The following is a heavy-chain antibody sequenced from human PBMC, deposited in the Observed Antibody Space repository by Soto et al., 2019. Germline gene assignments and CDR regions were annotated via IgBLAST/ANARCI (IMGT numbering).Heavy chain of an antibody. CDR3: AARVGGHDYGDYGDYYYYGMDV. CDR2: IIPIFGTA. D-gene: IGHD4-17*01. CDR1: GGTFSSYA. V-gene: IGHV1-69*01. Sequence: QVQLVQSGAEVKKPGSSVKVSCKASGGTFSSYAISWVRQAPGQGLEWMGGIIPIFGTANYAQKFQGRVTITADESTSTAYMERSSLRSEDTAVDYCAARVGGHDYGDYGDYYYYGMDVWGQGTTVTVSS. J-gene: IGHJ6*02.